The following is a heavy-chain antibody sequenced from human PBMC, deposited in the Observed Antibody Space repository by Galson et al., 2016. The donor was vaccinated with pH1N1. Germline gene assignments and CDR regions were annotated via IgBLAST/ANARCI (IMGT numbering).Heavy chain of an antibody. Sequence: QVQLQESGPGLVKPSQTLSLTCTVSGTSVSGNYWSWIRQPPGKGLEWIGYISYSGNINYNPSFKGRVTVSLETSENQFSLKLNSVNAADTAVYFCGGAAPGISDIWGQGTMVTVSS. CDR1: GTSVSGNY. J-gene: IGHJ3*02. V-gene: IGHV4-59*08. CDR3: GGAAPGISDI. D-gene: IGHD1-14*01. CDR2: ISYSGNI.